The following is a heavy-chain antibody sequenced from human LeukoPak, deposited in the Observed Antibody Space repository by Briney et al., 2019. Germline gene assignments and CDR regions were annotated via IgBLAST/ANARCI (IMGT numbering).Heavy chain of an antibody. CDR1: GGTFSSYA. J-gene: IGHJ6*02. Sequence: ASVKVSCKASGGTFSSYAISWVRQAPGQGLEWMGGIIPIFGTANYAQKFQGRVTITADESTSTAYMELSSLRSEDTAVYYCARPGAAAGTGWYYGMDVWGQGTTVTVSS. V-gene: IGHV1-69*13. CDR2: IIPIFGTA. CDR3: ARPGAAAGTGWYYGMDV. D-gene: IGHD6-13*01.